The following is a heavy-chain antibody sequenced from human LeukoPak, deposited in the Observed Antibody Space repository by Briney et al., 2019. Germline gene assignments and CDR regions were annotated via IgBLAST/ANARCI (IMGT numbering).Heavy chain of an antibody. Sequence: SETLSLTCTVSGGSINSYYWSWIRQPPGKGLEWIGYIYYSGSTNYNPSLKSRVAISVDTSKNQFSLKLSSVTAADTAVYYCARGASYYYDSSGYYYLDWFDPWGQGTLVTVSS. CDR3: ARGASYYYDSSGYYYLDWFDP. V-gene: IGHV4-59*01. D-gene: IGHD3-22*01. CDR2: IYYSGST. CDR1: GGSINSYY. J-gene: IGHJ5*02.